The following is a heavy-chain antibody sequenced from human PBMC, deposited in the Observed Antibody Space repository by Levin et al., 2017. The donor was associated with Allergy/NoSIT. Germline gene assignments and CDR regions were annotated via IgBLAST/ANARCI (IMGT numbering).Heavy chain of an antibody. D-gene: IGHD2-2*01. Sequence: KISCKASGGTFSSYAISWVRQAPGQGLEWMGGIIPIFGTANYAQKFQGRVTITADESTSTAYMELSSLRSEDTAVYYCARLSHCSSTSCNDLHYYGMDVWGQGTTVTVSS. CDR3: ARLSHCSSTSCNDLHYYGMDV. J-gene: IGHJ6*02. CDR2: IIPIFGTA. CDR1: GGTFSSYA. V-gene: IGHV1-69*01.